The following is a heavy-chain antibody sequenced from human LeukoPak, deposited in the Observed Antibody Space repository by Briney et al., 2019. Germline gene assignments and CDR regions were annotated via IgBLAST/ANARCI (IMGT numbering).Heavy chain of an antibody. CDR1: GGTFSSYA. Sequence: GASVKVSCKASGGTFSSYAISWVRQAPGQGLEWKGGIIPIFGTANYAQKFQGRVTITADESTSTAYMELSSLRSEDAAVYYCARVYGYDGGYYFHYWGQGTLVTVSS. J-gene: IGHJ4*02. CDR2: IIPIFGTA. CDR3: ARVYGYDGGYYFHY. D-gene: IGHD5-18*01. V-gene: IGHV1-69*13.